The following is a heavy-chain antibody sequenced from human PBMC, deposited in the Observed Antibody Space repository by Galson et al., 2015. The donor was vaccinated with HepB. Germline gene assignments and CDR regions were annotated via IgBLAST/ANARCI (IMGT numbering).Heavy chain of an antibody. CDR3: ASGVTAGAIRDFDY. J-gene: IGHJ4*02. CDR2: ISYDGSNK. Sequence: SLRLSCAASGFTFSIYAMHWVRQAPGKGLEWVAVISYDGSNKYYADSVKGRFTISRDNSKNTLYLQMNSLRAEDTAVYYCASGVTAGAIRDFDYWGQGTLVTVSS. CDR1: GFTFSIYA. V-gene: IGHV3-30-3*01. D-gene: IGHD4/OR15-4a*01.